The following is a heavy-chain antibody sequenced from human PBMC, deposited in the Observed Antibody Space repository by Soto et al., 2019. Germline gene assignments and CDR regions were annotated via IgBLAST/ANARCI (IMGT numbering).Heavy chain of an antibody. Sequence: GGSLRLSCAASGFTFSNYIMNWVRQAPGKGLEWVSSISSSSIYLYYADSVKGRFTISRDNAKNSLYLQMNSLRAEDTAVYYCARGYCTNGVCSGFDPWGRGTLVTVSS. CDR1: GFTFSNYI. V-gene: IGHV3-21*01. D-gene: IGHD2-8*01. J-gene: IGHJ5*02. CDR2: ISSSSIYL. CDR3: ARGYCTNGVCSGFDP.